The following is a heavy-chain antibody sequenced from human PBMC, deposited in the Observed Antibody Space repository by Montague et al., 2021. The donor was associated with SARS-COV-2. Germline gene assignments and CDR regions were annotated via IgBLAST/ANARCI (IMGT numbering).Heavy chain of an antibody. J-gene: IGHJ4*02. CDR3: ARTTMITFGGVIVPFDY. CDR2: XDWDDDK. Sequence: PALVKPTQTLTLTCTFSGFSLSTSGMCVSWIRQPPGKALEWLARXDWDDDKYYSTSLKTRLAISKDTSKNQVVLTMTNMDPVDTATYYCARTTMITFGGVIVPFDYWGQGTLVTVSS. CDR1: GFSLSTSGMC. D-gene: IGHD3-16*02. V-gene: IGHV2-70*11.